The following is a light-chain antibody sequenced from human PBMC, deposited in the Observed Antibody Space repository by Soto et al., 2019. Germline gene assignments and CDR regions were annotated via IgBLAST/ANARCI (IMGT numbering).Light chain of an antibody. Sequence: EIVLTQAPTTLSFSPGERATLSCRASHTVTKYLAWYQQKPYQAPPLLIYDTSNRATGIPARFRGSWSGAAFTLTISGLPPDGFAVYFCQQRSNCPFTVGPGTTVDFK. CDR3: QQRSNCPFT. CDR2: DTS. V-gene: IGKV3-11*01. CDR1: HTVTKY. J-gene: IGKJ3*01.